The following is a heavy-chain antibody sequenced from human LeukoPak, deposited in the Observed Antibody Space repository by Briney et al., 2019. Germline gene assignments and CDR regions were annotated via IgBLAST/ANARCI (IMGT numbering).Heavy chain of an antibody. D-gene: IGHD3-22*01. Sequence: PGGSLRLSCAASGFTFSSYWMSWVRQAPGKGLEWVANIKQDGSEKYYVDSVKGRFTISRDNAENSLYLQMNSLRAEDTAVYYCARDSRPGSYYYDSSGYVDYWGQGTLVTVSS. V-gene: IGHV3-7*01. CDR3: ARDSRPGSYYYDSSGYVDY. CDR2: IKQDGSEK. CDR1: GFTFSSYW. J-gene: IGHJ4*02.